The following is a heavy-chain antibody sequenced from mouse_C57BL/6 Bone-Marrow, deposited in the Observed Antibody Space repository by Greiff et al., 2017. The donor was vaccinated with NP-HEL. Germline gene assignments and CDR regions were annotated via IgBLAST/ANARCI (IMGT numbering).Heavy chain of an antibody. CDR2: IYPGGGYT. Sequence: QVQLQQSGAELVRPGTSVKMSCKASGYTFTNYWIGWAKQRPGHGLEWIGDIYPGGGYTNYNEKFKGKATLTADKSSSTAYMQFSSLTSEDSAIYYCARATAQATYYAMDYWGQGTSVTVSS. V-gene: IGHV1-63*01. J-gene: IGHJ4*01. CDR3: ARATAQATYYAMDY. D-gene: IGHD3-2*02. CDR1: GYTFTNYW.